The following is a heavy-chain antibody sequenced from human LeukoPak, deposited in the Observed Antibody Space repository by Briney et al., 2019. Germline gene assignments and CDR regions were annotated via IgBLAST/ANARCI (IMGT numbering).Heavy chain of an antibody. D-gene: IGHD3-10*01. CDR3: ARGPPLRAFDI. J-gene: IGHJ3*02. CDR2: IYYSGST. CDR1: GGSISSGGYY. V-gene: IGHV4-31*03. Sequence: SETLSLTCTVSGGSISSGGYYWSWIRQHPGKGLEWIGYIYYSGSTYYNPSLKSRVTISVDTSKNQFSLKLSSVTAADTAVYYCARGPPLRAFDIWGQGTMVTVS.